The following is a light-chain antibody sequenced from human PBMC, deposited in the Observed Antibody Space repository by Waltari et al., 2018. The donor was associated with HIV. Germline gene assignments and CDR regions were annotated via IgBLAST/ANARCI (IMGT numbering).Light chain of an antibody. CDR1: QRFDNK. J-gene: IGKJ1*01. V-gene: IGKV3-15*01. Sequence: ETVMTQSPGTLSASPGERVALSCRASQRFDNKLAWYQQKPGQSPRLLVYDASTGAAGIPDRFSGSGSGTQFTLTITGLQSEDCAVYYCQQYKNWPPLTFGQGTKVEIK. CDR3: QQYKNWPPLT. CDR2: DAS.